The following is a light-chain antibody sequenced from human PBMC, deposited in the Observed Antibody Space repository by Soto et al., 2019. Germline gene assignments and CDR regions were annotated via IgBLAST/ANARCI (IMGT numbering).Light chain of an antibody. CDR3: QQHNQWTIT. CDR1: QSAGHF. CDR2: YIS. J-gene: IGKJ5*01. Sequence: EIVMTQSPATLSLSPGETASLSCRASQSAGHFLAWYQQKPGQAPRPLIYYISTRATGIPARFSASGSGTEFTLTINRLKSEDSAVYYCQQHNQWTITFGQGTRLEIK. V-gene: IGKV3D-15*01.